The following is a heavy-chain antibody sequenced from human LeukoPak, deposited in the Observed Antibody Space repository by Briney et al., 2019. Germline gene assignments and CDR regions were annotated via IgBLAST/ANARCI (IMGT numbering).Heavy chain of an antibody. V-gene: IGHV3-23*01. D-gene: IGHD5-12*01. Sequence: GGSLRLSCAASGFTFSNHGMNWVRQAPGKGLEWVSGISPSGDITYYADSVKGRFTVSRDNFKNTLYLQMNSLRTEDTAVYFWAKDDSWLRYACWGPGTLVTVSS. J-gene: IGHJ4*02. CDR3: AKDDSWLRYAC. CDR2: ISPSGDIT. CDR1: GFTFSNHG.